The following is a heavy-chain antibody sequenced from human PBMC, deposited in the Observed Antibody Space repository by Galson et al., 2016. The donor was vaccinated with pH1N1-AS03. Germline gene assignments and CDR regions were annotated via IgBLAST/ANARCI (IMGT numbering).Heavy chain of an antibody. CDR2: IYPGDSDT. D-gene: IGHD5-24*01. CDR3: ARQVRDGYNDYFDY. J-gene: IGHJ4*02. Sequence: QSGAEVKKPGESLKISCKTSGHIFTSYWVAWVRHMPERGLEWMGIIYPGDSDTRYSPSSQGQVTISADRSINTAYLQWSSLMASDTAIYYCARQVRDGYNDYFDYWGQGILVTVSS. CDR1: GHIFTSYW. V-gene: IGHV5-51*01.